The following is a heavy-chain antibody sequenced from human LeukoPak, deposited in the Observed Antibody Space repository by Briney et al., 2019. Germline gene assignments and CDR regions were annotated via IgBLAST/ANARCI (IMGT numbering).Heavy chain of an antibody. Sequence: KSSETLSLTCTVSGYSISSGYYWGWIRQPPGKGLEWIGSIYHSGSTYYNPSLKSRVTISVDTSKNQFSLKLSSVTAADTAVYYCAGSEYSGYDVLDYWGQGTLVTVSS. D-gene: IGHD5-12*01. CDR3: AGSEYSGYDVLDY. J-gene: IGHJ4*02. CDR1: GYSISSGYY. V-gene: IGHV4-38-2*02. CDR2: IYHSGST.